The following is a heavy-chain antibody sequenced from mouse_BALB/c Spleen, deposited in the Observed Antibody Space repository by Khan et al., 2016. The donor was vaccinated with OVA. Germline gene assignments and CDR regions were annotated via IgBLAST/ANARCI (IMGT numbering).Heavy chain of an antibody. Sequence: VQLQQSGPELVKPGASVKMSCKASGYTFTSYVMHWLRQTPGQGLEWIGYIYPYNDDTKYNEKFKGKATLTSDKSSSTAYMELSSLTSEDAAVYCCAKNYRYDVYLDDWGQGTTRTVSS. CDR1: GYTFTSYV. D-gene: IGHD2-14*01. CDR2: IYPYNDDT. V-gene: IGHV1S136*01. J-gene: IGHJ2*01. CDR3: AKNYRYDVYLDD.